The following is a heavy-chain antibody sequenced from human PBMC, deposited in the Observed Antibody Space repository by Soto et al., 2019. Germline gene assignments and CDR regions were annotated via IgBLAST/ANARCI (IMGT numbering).Heavy chain of an antibody. CDR2: ISSNGGST. CDR3: ARDGYYDFWSGYYEREYYYYYYMDV. CDR1: GFTFSSYA. Sequence: HRLPSSAAGFTFSSYAMHRVRQAPGKGREYVSAISSNGGSTYYANSVKGRFTISRDNSKNTLYLQMGSLRAEDMAVYYCARDGYYDFWSGYYEREYYYYYYMDVWGKGTTVTVS. V-gene: IGHV3-64*01. J-gene: IGHJ6*03. D-gene: IGHD3-3*01.